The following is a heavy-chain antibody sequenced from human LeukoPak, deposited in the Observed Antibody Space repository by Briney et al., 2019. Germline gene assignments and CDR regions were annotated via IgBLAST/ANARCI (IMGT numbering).Heavy chain of an antibody. D-gene: IGHD3-10*01. V-gene: IGHV1-2*02. CDR2: INPNSGGT. Sequence: ASVKVSCKASGYTFTGYYMHWVRQAPGQGLEWMGWINPNSGGTNYAQKFQGRVTITRDTSISTAYMELSRLRSDDTAVYYCARTYYYGSGRFNWFDPWGQRTLVTVSS. J-gene: IGHJ5*02. CDR1: GYTFTGYY. CDR3: ARTYYYGSGRFNWFDP.